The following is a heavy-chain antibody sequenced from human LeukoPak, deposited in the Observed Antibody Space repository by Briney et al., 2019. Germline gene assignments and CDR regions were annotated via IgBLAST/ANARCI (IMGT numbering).Heavy chain of an antibody. CDR3: AKQSPLGYCSSTSCYASDY. Sequence: GGSLRLSCAASGFTFSSYAMSWVRQAPGKGLEWVSAISGSGGSTCYADSVKGRFTISRDNSKNTLYLQMNSLRAEDTAVYYCAKQSPLGYCSSTSCYASDYWGQGTLVTVSS. CDR1: GFTFSSYA. V-gene: IGHV3-23*01. J-gene: IGHJ4*02. CDR2: ISGSGGST. D-gene: IGHD2-2*01.